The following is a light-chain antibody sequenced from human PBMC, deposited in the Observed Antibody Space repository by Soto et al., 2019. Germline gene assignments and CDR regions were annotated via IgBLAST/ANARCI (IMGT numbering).Light chain of an antibody. CDR3: QSYGSSNVWV. J-gene: IGLJ3*02. CDR1: SGSIASNY. V-gene: IGLV6-57*01. Sequence: FMLTQPHSVSESPGKTVTISCTRSSGSIASNYVHWYQQRPGSSPTTVIYEGNHRPSGVPDRFSGSIDSSSNSASLTISGLKTEDEADYYCQSYGSSNVWVFGGGTKLTVL. CDR2: EGN.